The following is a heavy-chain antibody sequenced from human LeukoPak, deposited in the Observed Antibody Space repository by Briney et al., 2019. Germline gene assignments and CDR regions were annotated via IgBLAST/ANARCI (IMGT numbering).Heavy chain of an antibody. J-gene: IGHJ4*02. Sequence: GGSLRLSCAASGFTFSSYAMSWVRQAPGKGLEWVSGISTSSGSTYYADSVKGRFTISRDNPRNTLYLQMNSLRAEDTALYYCAKAGYSAYLDYYFDFWGQGTLVTVSS. V-gene: IGHV3-23*01. CDR3: AKAGYSAYLDYYFDF. CDR1: GFTFSSYA. CDR2: ISTSSGST. D-gene: IGHD5-12*01.